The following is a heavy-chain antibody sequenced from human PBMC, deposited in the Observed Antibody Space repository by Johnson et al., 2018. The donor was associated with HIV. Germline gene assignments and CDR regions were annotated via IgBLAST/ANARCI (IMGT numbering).Heavy chain of an antibody. CDR1: GFTVSSYY. D-gene: IGHD4-17*01. Sequence: QVQLVESGGGLVQPGGSLRLSCAASGFTVSSYYMTWVRQAPGKGLEWVSYISISGSTIYYADSVKGRFTISRDNAKKSLYLQMNSLRAEDTAVYYCTRTGGFDYGDYGAFDIWGQGTMVTVSS. J-gene: IGHJ3*02. CDR3: TRTGGFDYGDYGAFDI. CDR2: ISISGSTI. V-gene: IGHV3-11*04.